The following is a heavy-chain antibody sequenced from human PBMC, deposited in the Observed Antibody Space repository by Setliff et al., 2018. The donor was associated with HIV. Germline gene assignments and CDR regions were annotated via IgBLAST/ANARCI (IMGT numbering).Heavy chain of an antibody. V-gene: IGHV3-48*01. Sequence: LSCAASGFTFSSHSMNWVRQAPGKGLEWVSYISSTSTTIFQADSVKGRFTISRDNVKNSLYLQMSSLRGEDTAVYYCGTYYYGSGKIDYWGQGTLVTVSS. J-gene: IGHJ4*02. CDR1: GFTFSSHS. CDR3: GTYYYGSGKIDY. CDR2: ISSTSTTI. D-gene: IGHD3-10*01.